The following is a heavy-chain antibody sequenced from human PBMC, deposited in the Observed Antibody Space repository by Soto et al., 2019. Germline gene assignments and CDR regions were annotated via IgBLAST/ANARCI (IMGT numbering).Heavy chain of an antibody. Sequence: EVQVVESGGDLVQSGGSLRLSCAASGFTFSNHWTHWVRQAPGKGLVWVSRISGDGSVANYADSVKGRFTISRDNAKNTLYLQMNSLRDEDTAVYYCATAVANTRNGLHIWGQGTMVTVSS. CDR1: GFTFSNHW. V-gene: IGHV3-74*01. CDR3: ATAVANTRNGLHI. CDR2: ISGDGSVA. D-gene: IGHD5-12*01. J-gene: IGHJ3*02.